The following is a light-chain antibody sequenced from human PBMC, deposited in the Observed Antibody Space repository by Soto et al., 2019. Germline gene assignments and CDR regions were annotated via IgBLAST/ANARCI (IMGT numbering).Light chain of an antibody. V-gene: IGKV3-11*01. Sequence: EIVLTQSPATLSLSPGERAILSCRASQSVGTYLAWYQQKPGQAPRLLIYDASNRATGIPARFGGSGSGTDFTLTINSLEPEDCAFYYCQQRSNWPGTFGPGTKVDIK. J-gene: IGKJ3*01. CDR1: QSVGTY. CDR3: QQRSNWPGT. CDR2: DAS.